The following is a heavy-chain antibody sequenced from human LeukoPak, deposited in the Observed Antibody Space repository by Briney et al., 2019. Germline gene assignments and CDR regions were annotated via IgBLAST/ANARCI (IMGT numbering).Heavy chain of an antibody. Sequence: GGSLRLSCTVSGFTFSSEAMGWVRQLPGGGLEWVSTISPAGGTTYYAESMKGRFTISRDNSKSTLYLQMNNLGVEDTAVYYCAKEGLETGSYSSEFDYWGQGTLVTVSS. CDR2: ISPAGGTT. CDR1: GFTFSSEA. J-gene: IGHJ4*02. V-gene: IGHV3-23*01. D-gene: IGHD6-25*01. CDR3: AKEGLETGSYSSEFDY.